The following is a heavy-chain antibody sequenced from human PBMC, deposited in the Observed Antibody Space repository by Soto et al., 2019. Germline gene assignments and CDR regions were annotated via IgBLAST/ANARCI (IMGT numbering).Heavy chain of an antibody. D-gene: IGHD2-2*02. V-gene: IGHV3-23*01. CDR3: AKDRACSSTSCYTGY. Sequence: GGSLGFCCAASGFTFSIYAMSWVRQAPGKGLEWVSAISGSGGSTYYADSVKGRFTISRDNSKNTLYLQMNSLRAEDTAVYYCAKDRACSSTSCYTGYWGQGTMVTVSS. CDR2: ISGSGGST. J-gene: IGHJ4*02. CDR1: GFTFSIYA.